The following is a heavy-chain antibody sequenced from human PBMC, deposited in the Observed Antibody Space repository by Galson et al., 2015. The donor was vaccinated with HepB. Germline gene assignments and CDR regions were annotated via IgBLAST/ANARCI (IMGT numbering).Heavy chain of an antibody. V-gene: IGHV6-1*01. Sequence: CAISGDSVSSHSASWNWIRQSPSRGLEWLGGTYFMSKWYHDYAVSVKSRITIDTDTAKNQFSLQLKSVTPHDTAVYYCTRAPNFKSGWPTYQSYYYGMDVWGQGTTVTVSS. CDR2: TYFMSKWYH. D-gene: IGHD6-19*01. J-gene: IGHJ6*02. CDR1: GDSVSSHSAS. CDR3: TRAPNFKSGWPTYQSYYYGMDV.